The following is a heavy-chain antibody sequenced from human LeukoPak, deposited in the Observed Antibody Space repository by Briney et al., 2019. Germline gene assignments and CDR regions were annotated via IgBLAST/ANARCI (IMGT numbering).Heavy chain of an antibody. J-gene: IGHJ4*02. D-gene: IGHD3-22*01. CDR2: ISYDGSNK. Sequence: PGGSLRLSCAASGFTFSSYAMHWVRQAPGKGLEWVAVISYDGSNKYYADSVKGRFTISRDNSKNTLYLQMNSLRAEDTAVYYCARDHNTFLCYDSSGNYDYWGQGTRVTVSA. V-gene: IGHV3-30-3*01. CDR1: GFTFSSYA. CDR3: ARDHNTFLCYDSSGNYDY.